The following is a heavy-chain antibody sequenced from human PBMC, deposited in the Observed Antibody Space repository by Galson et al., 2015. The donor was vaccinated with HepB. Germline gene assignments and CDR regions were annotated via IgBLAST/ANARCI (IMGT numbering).Heavy chain of an antibody. J-gene: IGHJ4*02. CDR2: TYYRSKWYS. V-gene: IGHV6-1*01. CDR1: GDSVSSNSAA. D-gene: IGHD2-21*02. Sequence: CAISGDSVSSNSAAWNRIRQSPSRGLEWLGRTYYRSKWYSHYAVSVKSRITIDPDTSKNQFSLQLDSVTPEDTAVYYCAREIMVVSATSRGRIGNWGPGTLVTVSS. CDR3: AREIMVVSATSRGRIGN.